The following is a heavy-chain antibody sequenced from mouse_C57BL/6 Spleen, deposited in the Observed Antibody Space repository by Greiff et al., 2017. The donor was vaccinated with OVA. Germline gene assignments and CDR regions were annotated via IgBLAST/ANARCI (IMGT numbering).Heavy chain of an antibody. J-gene: IGHJ4*01. CDR1: GYTFTSYW. CDR3: ARRDGITTVDYAMDY. Sequence: VQLQQPGAELVKPGASVKLSCKASGYTFTSYWMQWVKQRPGQGLEWIGEIDPSDSYTNYNQKFKGKATLTVDTSSSTAYMQLSSLTSEDSAVYYCARRDGITTVDYAMDYWGQGTSVTVSS. CDR2: IDPSDSYT. V-gene: IGHV1-50*01. D-gene: IGHD1-1*01.